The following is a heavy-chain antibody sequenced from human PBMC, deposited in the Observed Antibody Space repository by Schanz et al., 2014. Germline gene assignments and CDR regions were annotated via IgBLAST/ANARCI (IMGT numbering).Heavy chain of an antibody. V-gene: IGHV3-48*01. Sequence: EVQLVESGGGLVQPGGSLRLSCAASGFTFSRNAMNWVRQAPGKGLEWVSYISATSAKIDYADSVQGRFTISRDNAKNSLYLQMNSLRAEDTAVYYCARDSFQYSRGGNFDYWGQGTLVTVSS. D-gene: IGHD3-16*01. CDR2: ISATSAKI. CDR1: GFTFSRNA. CDR3: ARDSFQYSRGGNFDY. J-gene: IGHJ4*02.